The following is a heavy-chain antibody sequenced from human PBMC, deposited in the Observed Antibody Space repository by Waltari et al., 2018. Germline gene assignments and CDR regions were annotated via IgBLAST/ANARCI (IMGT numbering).Heavy chain of an antibody. CDR1: GFTFNNYA. CDR3: AKKDWGLTGTGLFDY. CDR2: IGASGDST. J-gene: IGHJ4*02. V-gene: IGHV3-23*04. D-gene: IGHD1-20*01. Sequence: EVQLVESGGGLVQPGGSLRLSCTTSGFTFNNYALCWVRQAPGKGLEWVSCIGASGDSTCYADSVKGRFTISRDNSKNTLFLQMNSLRVDDTAIYYCAKKDWGLTGTGLFDYWGQGTLVTVSS.